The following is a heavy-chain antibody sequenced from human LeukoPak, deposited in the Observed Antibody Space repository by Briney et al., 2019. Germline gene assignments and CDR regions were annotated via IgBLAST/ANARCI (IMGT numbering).Heavy chain of an antibody. CDR1: GFNLDEYA. J-gene: IGHJ5*02. D-gene: IGHD4-23*01. V-gene: IGHV3-9*01. CDR3: AKGASVWLLESRFDP. Sequence: GGSLRLSCVASGFNLDEYARDWVRQAPGKGLEWVLGISWDGGNVGYADSVKGRVTVSRDNAKNSLYLQLSSLRPEDTALYYCAKGASVWLLESRFDPWGQGTLVTVSS. CDR2: ISWDGGNV.